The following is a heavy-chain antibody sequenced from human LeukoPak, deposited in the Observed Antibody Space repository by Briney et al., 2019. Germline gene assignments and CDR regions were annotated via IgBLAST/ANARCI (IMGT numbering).Heavy chain of an antibody. J-gene: IGHJ4*02. CDR2: IIPILGIA. Sequence: GASVKVSCKASGGTFSSYAISWVRQAPGQGLEWMGRIIPILGIANYAQKFQGRVTITADKSTSTAYMELSSLRSEDTAVYYCARDDSSSWAFDYWGQGTLVTVSS. CDR3: ARDDSSSWAFDY. V-gene: IGHV1-69*04. CDR1: GGTFSSYA. D-gene: IGHD6-13*01.